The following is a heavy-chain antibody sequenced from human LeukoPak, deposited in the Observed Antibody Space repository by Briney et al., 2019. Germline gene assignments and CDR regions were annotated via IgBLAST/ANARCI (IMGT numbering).Heavy chain of an antibody. CDR3: AKDGAGGSWYGNGYYYGMDV. J-gene: IGHJ6*02. Sequence: GRSLRLSCAASGFTFDDYAMHWVRQAPGKGLEWVSGISWSSGSIGYADSVKGRFTISRDNAKNSLYLQMNSLRAEDTALYYCAKDGAGGSWYGNGYYYGMDVWGQGTTVTVSS. D-gene: IGHD6-13*01. V-gene: IGHV3-9*01. CDR2: ISWSSGSI. CDR1: GFTFDDYA.